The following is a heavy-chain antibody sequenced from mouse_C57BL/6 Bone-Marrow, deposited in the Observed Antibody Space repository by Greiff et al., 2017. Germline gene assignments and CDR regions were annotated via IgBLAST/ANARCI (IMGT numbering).Heavy chain of an antibody. CDR3: ARHGGWFAY. V-gene: IGHV5-6*01. J-gene: IGHJ3*01. CDR2: ISSGGSYT. Sequence: EVKVVESGGDLVKPGGSLKLSCAASGFTFSSYGMSWVRQTPDKRLEWVATISSGGSYTYYPDSVKGRFTISRDNAKNTLYLQMSSLKSEDTAMYYCARHGGWFAYWGQGTLVTVSA. CDR1: GFTFSSYG.